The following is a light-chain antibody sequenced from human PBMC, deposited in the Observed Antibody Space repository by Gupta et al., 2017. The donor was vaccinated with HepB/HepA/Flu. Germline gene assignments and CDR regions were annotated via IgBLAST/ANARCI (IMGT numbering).Light chain of an antibody. CDR1: SSNIGTNT. J-gene: IGLJ1*01. CDR2: GNH. Sequence: QSVLAQPPSASGTPGPRVTLSCSGSSSNIGTNTVNWYQQLPGTAPKLLIYGNHQRPSGVPDRFSGSKSGTSASLAISGLQSEDESDYYCATWDDSLVAYVFGTGTTVSVL. V-gene: IGLV1-44*01. CDR3: ATWDDSLVAYV.